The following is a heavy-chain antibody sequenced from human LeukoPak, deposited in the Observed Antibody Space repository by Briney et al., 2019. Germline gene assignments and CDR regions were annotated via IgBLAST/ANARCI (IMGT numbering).Heavy chain of an antibody. CDR3: ARDLSYSYGYYYYYMDV. J-gene: IGHJ6*03. Sequence: GGSLRLSCAASGFTFSSYAMHWVRQAPGKGLEWVAVISYDGSNKYYADSVKGRFTISRDNSKNTLYLQMNSLRAEDTAVYYCARDLSYSYGYYYYYMDVWGKGTTVTVSS. D-gene: IGHD5-18*01. V-gene: IGHV3-30*04. CDR2: ISYDGSNK. CDR1: GFTFSSYA.